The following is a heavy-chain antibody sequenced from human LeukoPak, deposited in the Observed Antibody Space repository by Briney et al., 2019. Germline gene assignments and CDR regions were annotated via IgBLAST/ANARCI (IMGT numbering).Heavy chain of an antibody. CDR1: GDSVSSSHW. CDR3: ARLVVYNWTPRAFDV. Sequence: SGTLSLSCAVSGDSVSSSHWWSWVRQPPGKGLEWIGEVAHTGSTKFTPSLRSRATISMDWSKSQFSLNLTSVTAADTATYFCARLVVYNWTPRAFDVWGQGTMVTVSS. CDR2: VAHTGST. D-gene: IGHD1-20*01. V-gene: IGHV4-4*02. J-gene: IGHJ3*01.